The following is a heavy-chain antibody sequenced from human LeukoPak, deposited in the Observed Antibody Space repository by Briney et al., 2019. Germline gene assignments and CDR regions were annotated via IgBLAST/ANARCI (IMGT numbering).Heavy chain of an antibody. CDR2: IYDSGIA. CDR1: GDSISSGGYS. J-gene: IGHJ6*04. D-gene: IGHD3-10*01. Sequence: SETLSLTCVVSGDSISSGGYSWSWIRQPPGKGLEWIGYIYDSGIAFYNPSLKSRVTMSVDTSKNHFFLNLSSVTAADTAVYYCARHSRMVRGRMDVWGKGTTVTISS. V-gene: IGHV4-30-4*07. CDR3: ARHSRMVRGRMDV.